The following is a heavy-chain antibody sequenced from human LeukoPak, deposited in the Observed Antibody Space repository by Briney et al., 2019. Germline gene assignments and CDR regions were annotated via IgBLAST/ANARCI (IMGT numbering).Heavy chain of an antibody. Sequence: ASVKVSCKASGYTFTSYGIGWVRQARGQGLEGMGWLSAYNGNTNYAQKLQGRVSMTTDTSTSTANMELRSLRSDDTAVYYCARVVSFLERRQGDAFDIWGQRTMVTVSS. V-gene: IGHV1-18*01. CDR1: GYTFTSYG. CDR2: LSAYNGNT. D-gene: IGHD1-1*01. CDR3: ARVVSFLERRQGDAFDI. J-gene: IGHJ3*02.